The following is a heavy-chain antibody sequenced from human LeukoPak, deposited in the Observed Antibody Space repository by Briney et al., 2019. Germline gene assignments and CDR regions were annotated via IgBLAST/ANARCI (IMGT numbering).Heavy chain of an antibody. CDR1: GGSFSGYY. Sequence: PSETLSLTCAVYGGSFSGYYWSWIRQPPGKGLEWIGEINHSGSTNYNPSLKSRVTISVDTSKNQISLKLSSVTAADTAVYYCARFVTYYYDSSGNFRGVLFFDPWGQGTLVTASS. D-gene: IGHD3-22*01. CDR2: INHSGST. CDR3: ARFVTYYYDSSGNFRGVLFFDP. V-gene: IGHV4-34*01. J-gene: IGHJ5*02.